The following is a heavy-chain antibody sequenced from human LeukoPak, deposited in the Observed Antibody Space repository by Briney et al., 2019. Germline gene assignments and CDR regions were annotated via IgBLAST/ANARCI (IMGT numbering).Heavy chain of an antibody. CDR3: ASRIAAAGPFDY. CDR2: ISAYNGNT. J-gene: IGHJ4*02. Sequence: ASVKVSCKASGYTFTSYGISWVRQAPGQGLEWMGWISAYNGNTNYAQKLQGRVTMTTDTSTSTAYMELRSLRSDDMAVYYCASRIAAAGPFDYWGQGTLVTVSS. CDR1: GYTFTSYG. D-gene: IGHD6-13*01. V-gene: IGHV1-18*03.